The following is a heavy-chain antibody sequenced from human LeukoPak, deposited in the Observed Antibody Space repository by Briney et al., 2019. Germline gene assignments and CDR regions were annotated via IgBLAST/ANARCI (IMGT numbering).Heavy chain of an antibody. CDR1: GFTFGSYG. J-gene: IGHJ4*02. CDR3: AKDSSLISPHIVVVTGYFDY. V-gene: IGHV3-30*18. CDR2: ISYDGSNK. D-gene: IGHD2-21*02. Sequence: GGSLRLSCAASGFTFGSYGMHWVRQAPGKGLEWVAVISYDGSNKYYADSVKGRFTISRDNSKNTLYLQMNSLRAEDTAVYYCAKDSSLISPHIVVVTGYFDYWGQGTLVTVSS.